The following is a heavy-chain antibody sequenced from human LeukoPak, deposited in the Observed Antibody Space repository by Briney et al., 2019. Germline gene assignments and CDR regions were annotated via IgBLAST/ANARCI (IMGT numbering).Heavy chain of an antibody. CDR2: INPNSGGT. D-gene: IGHD4-17*01. V-gene: IGHV1-2*06. Sequence: ASVKVSCKASGYTFTGYYMHWVRQAPGQGLEWMGRINPNSGGTNYAQKFQGRVTMTRDTSTSTVYMELSSLRSEDTAVYYCALSAVTSWYYFDYWGQGTLVTVSS. CDR3: ALSAVTSWYYFDY. J-gene: IGHJ4*02. CDR1: GYTFTGYY.